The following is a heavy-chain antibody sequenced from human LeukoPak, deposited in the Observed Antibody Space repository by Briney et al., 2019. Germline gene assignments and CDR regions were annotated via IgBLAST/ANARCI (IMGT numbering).Heavy chain of an antibody. CDR3: ARLNGYSLDP. V-gene: IGHV3-7*05. J-gene: IGHJ5*02. CDR2: IRQDGSER. CDR1: GFTFSSYW. Sequence: PGGSLRLSCATSGFTFSSYWMSWVRQAPGKGMEWVANIRQDGSERYYVDSVKGRFTISRDNAKNSLYLQMHSLLAEDTAVYYCARLNGYSLDPWGQGTLVSVSS. D-gene: IGHD2-21*01.